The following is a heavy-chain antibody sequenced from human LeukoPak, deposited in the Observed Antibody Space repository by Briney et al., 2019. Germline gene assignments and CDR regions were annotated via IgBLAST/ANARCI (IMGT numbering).Heavy chain of an antibody. CDR3: AKSWFGEFYFDY. V-gene: IGHV3-23*01. J-gene: IGHJ4*02. CDR2: ISGRGGST. D-gene: IGHD3-10*01. CDR1: GFTFSSYA. Sequence: GGSLRLSCAASGFTFSSYAMSWVRQAPGKGLEWVSGISGRGGSTYYADSVKGRFTISRDNSKNTLYLQMNSLRAEDTAVYYCAKSWFGEFYFDYWGQGTLVTVSS.